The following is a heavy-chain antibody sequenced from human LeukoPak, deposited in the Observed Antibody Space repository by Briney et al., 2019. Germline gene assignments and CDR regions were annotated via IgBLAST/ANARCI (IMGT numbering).Heavy chain of an antibody. CDR3: AGDTRLYYFDSSDFDY. Sequence: GGSLRLSCAASGFTFSSYSMNWVRQAPGKGLEWVAVIWYDGSNKYYADSVKGRFTISRDNSKNTLYLQMNSLRAEDTAVYYCAGDTRLYYFDSSDFDYWGQGTLVTVSS. CDR1: GFTFSSYS. J-gene: IGHJ4*02. D-gene: IGHD3-22*01. V-gene: IGHV3-33*08. CDR2: IWYDGSNK.